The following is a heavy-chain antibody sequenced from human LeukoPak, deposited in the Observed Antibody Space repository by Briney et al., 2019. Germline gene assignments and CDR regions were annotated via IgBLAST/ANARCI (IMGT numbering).Heavy chain of an antibody. CDR1: GCSISSYY. V-gene: IGHV4-59*01. CDR3: ARYRVGSAMVPHYFDY. D-gene: IGHD3-10*01. Sequence: SETLSLTCTGSGCSISSYYWSWIRQPPGKGLEWIGYIFSSGSTNYDPSFKGRVTISVNTSKNQFSLKLSSVTAADTAVYYCARYRVGSAMVPHYFDYWGQGALVTVSS. CDR2: IFSSGST. J-gene: IGHJ4*02.